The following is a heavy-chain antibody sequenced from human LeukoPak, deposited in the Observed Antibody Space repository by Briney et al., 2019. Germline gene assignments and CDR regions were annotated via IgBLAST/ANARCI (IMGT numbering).Heavy chain of an antibody. CDR1: GYTFTSYD. Sequence: ASVKVSCKASGYTFTSYDINWVRQATGQGLEWMGWMNPNSGNTGYAQKFQGRVTMTRNTSMSTAYMELSSLRSEDTAVYYCARGPNYYDSSGYYVPPYYYYGMDVWGQGTTVTVSS. D-gene: IGHD3-22*01. CDR2: MNPNSGNT. V-gene: IGHV1-8*01. J-gene: IGHJ6*02. CDR3: ARGPNYYDSSGYYVPPYYYYGMDV.